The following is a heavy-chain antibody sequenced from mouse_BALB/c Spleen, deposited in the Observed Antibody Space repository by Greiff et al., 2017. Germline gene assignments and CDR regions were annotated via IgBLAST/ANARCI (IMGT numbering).Heavy chain of an antibody. J-gene: IGHJ4*01. CDR2: ILPGSGST. CDR1: GYTFSSYW. D-gene: IGHD2-14*01. CDR3: ARARYDGYYAMDY. Sequence: LQESGAELMKPGASVKISCKATGYTFSSYWIEWVKQRPGHGLEWIGEILPGSGSTNYNEKFKGKATFTADTSSNTAYMQLSSLTSEDSAVYYCARARYDGYYAMDYWGQGTSVTVSS. V-gene: IGHV1-9*01.